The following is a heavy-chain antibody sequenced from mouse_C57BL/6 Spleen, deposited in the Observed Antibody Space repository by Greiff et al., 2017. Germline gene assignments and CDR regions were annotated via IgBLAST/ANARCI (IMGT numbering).Heavy chain of an antibody. CDR3: ARSLITTVVEAY. J-gene: IGHJ3*01. CDR1: GYAFSSSW. D-gene: IGHD1-1*01. V-gene: IGHV1-82*01. CDR2: IYPGDGDT. Sequence: VQLVESGPELVKPGASVKISCKASGYAFSSSWMNWVKQRPGKGLEWIGRIYPGDGDTNYNGKFNGTSTLTADQSSSTAYMQLSSLTAEDSEVYFWARSLITTVVEAYWGQGTLVTVSA.